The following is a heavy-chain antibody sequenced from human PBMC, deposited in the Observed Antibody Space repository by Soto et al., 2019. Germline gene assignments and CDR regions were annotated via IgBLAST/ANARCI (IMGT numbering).Heavy chain of an antibody. V-gene: IGHV1-69*01. CDR1: GGTFSRHA. CDR3: ARAAIHGSSCYFWFDP. D-gene: IGHD6-13*01. J-gene: IGHJ5*02. Sequence: QVQLVQSGSEVKMPGSSVKVSCKTSGGTFSRHAINWVRQAPGQGLEWMGGIIPLFGTTNYAQKFKGRVTISADESTSTAYMELSSLTSEEAAVYYCARAAIHGSSCYFWFDPWGQGTLVTVSS. CDR2: IIPLFGTT.